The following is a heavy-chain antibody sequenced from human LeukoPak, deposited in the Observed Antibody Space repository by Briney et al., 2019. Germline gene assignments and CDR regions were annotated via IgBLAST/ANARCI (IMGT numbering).Heavy chain of an antibody. Sequence: GGSLRLSCAASGFTFANAWMNWVRQAPGKGLEWVGRIKGKIDGGTTAYAAAVKGRFTIERDDSKNTLYLQMNSLKTEGAAVYYCSTILHCSSSSEGYWGQGALVSVSS. J-gene: IGHJ4*02. D-gene: IGHD6-6*01. V-gene: IGHV3-15*01. CDR1: GFTFANAW. CDR3: STILHCSSSSEGY. CDR2: IKGKIDGGTT.